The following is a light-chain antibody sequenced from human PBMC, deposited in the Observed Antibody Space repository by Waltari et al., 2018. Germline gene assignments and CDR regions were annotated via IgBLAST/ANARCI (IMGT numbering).Light chain of an antibody. Sequence: SSYLTQSPSLSVALGQTVRITCQGYSLRRYYASWYQQRPGQAPILVLYGPDNRPSGIPDRFSGATSGNTASLTITGAQAEDEADYYCHSRETFSTRLFGGGTRLTV. V-gene: IGLV3-19*01. J-gene: IGLJ2*01. CDR3: HSRETFSTRL. CDR2: GPD. CDR1: SLRRYY.